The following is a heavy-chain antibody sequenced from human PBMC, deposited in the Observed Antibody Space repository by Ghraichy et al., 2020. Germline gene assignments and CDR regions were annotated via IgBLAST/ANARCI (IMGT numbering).Heavy chain of an antibody. V-gene: IGHV4-31*03. J-gene: IGHJ4*02. Sequence: SETLSLTCTVSGGSINGVGYFWTWLRQLPGKGLEYIGYIHHSGNTFYNPSLKSRLAMSVDTSKRQFSLKVTSVTAADSAIYFCARGLNYGESLSTVDIWGQGTVVTVSS. CDR3: ARGLNYGESLSTVDI. CDR2: IHHSGNT. CDR1: GGSINGVGYF. D-gene: IGHD4-17*01.